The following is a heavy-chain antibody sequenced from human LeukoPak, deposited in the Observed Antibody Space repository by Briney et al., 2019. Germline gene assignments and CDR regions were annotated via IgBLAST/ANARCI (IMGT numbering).Heavy chain of an antibody. CDR3: ARVPLPYSSGASRTYYYYMDV. CDR1: GFTFDDYG. J-gene: IGHJ6*03. V-gene: IGHV3-20*04. D-gene: IGHD6-19*01. Sequence: GGSLRLSCAASGFTFDDYGMSWVRQAPGKGLEWVSGINWNGGSTCYADSVKGRFTISRDNAKNSLYLQMNSLGAEDTALYYCARVPLPYSSGASRTYYYYMDVWGKGTTVTVSS. CDR2: INWNGGST.